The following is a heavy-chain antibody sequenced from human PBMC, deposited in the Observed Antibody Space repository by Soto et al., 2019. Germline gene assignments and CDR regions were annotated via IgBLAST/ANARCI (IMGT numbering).Heavy chain of an antibody. Sequence: QVQLVQSGAEVKKPGSSVKVSCKASGDTFSRYTISWVRQAPGQGLEWMGRIIPILGITSFAQKFQGRVTITADKSTSTAYMELSSLRSEDTAVYYCAREGEMAHPDYWGQGTLVTVSS. CDR3: AREGEMAHPDY. CDR1: GDTFSRYT. V-gene: IGHV1-69*08. CDR2: IIPILGIT. J-gene: IGHJ4*02.